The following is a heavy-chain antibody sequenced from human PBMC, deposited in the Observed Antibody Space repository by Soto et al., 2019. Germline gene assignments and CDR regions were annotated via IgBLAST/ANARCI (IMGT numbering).Heavy chain of an antibody. V-gene: IGHV1-18*04. D-gene: IGHD3-3*01. J-gene: IGHJ4*02. CDR3: ARQYYDFWSDFPDFDY. Sequence: QVQLVQSGAEVKTPGASVRVSCKTSGYTFTRYDISWVRQAPGQGPEWMGLISPNSGRTNYAQKLQGRVTMTTVTSTSTAYMELRSLRSDDTAVYYCARQYYDFWSDFPDFDYWGQGTLVTVSS. CDR2: ISPNSGRT. CDR1: GYTFTRYD.